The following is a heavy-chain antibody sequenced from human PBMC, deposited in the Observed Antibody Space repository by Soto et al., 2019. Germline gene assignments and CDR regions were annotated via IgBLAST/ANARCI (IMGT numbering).Heavy chain of an antibody. D-gene: IGHD6-19*01. V-gene: IGHV1-69*13. Sequence: GASVKVSCKASGGTFSSYAISWVRQAPGQGLEWMGGIIPIFGTANYAQKFQGRVTITADESTSTAYMELSSLRSEDTAVYYCARVVAGTYNWFDPWGQGTQVTVSS. J-gene: IGHJ5*02. CDR2: IIPIFGTA. CDR1: GGTFSSYA. CDR3: ARVVAGTYNWFDP.